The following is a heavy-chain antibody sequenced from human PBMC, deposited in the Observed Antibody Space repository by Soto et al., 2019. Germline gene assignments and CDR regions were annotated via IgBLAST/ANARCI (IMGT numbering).Heavy chain of an antibody. CDR1: GGSISSYY. J-gene: IGHJ6*03. V-gene: IGHV4-59*08. CDR3: ARARVVVVAAASYYYYMDV. Sequence: SSETLSLTCTVSGGSISSYYWSWIRQPPGKGLEWIGYIYYSGSTNYNPSLKSRVTISVDTSKNQFSLKLSSVTAADTAVYYCARARVVVVAAASYYYYMDVWGKGTTVTVSS. CDR2: IYYSGST. D-gene: IGHD2-15*01.